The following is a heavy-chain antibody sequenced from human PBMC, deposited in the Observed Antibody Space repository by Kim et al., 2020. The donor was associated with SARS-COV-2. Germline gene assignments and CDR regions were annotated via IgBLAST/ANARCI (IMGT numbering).Heavy chain of an antibody. CDR3: AKDWPGTSSVTADY. J-gene: IGHJ4*02. Sequence: GGSLRLSCAPSGFTFGAYAMTWVRQAPGKGLEWVSGITQSGEDTYYADSVKGRFTVSRDSAKNMLFLQMNNLRVEDTAIYYCAKDWPGTSSVTADYWGQGILVTV. CDR2: ITQSGEDT. CDR1: GFTFGAYA. V-gene: IGHV3-23*01. D-gene: IGHD2-21*02.